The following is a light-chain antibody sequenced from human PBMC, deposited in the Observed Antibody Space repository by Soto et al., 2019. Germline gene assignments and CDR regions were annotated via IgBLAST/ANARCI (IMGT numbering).Light chain of an antibody. Sequence: EIMMTQSPATLSVSPGEGATLSCRASQSVNSNLAWYQQKPGQAPRLLIYGASTRATGIPARFGGSGSGTEFTLTISSLQSEEFAVYYCQQYNNWPRTFGQGTKV. V-gene: IGKV3-15*01. J-gene: IGKJ1*01. CDR2: GAS. CDR3: QQYNNWPRT. CDR1: QSVNSN.